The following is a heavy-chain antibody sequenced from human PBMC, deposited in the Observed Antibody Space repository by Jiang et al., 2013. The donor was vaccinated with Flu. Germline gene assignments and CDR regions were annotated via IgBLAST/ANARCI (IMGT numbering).Heavy chain of an antibody. Sequence: VQLVESGAEVKKPGASVKVSCKASGYTFTGYYMHWVRQAPGQGLEWMGRINPNSGGTNYAQKFQGRVTMTRDTSISTAYMELSRLRSDDTAVYYCARDQDVVVPAAIYYYYGMDVWGQGTTVTVS. CDR1: GYTFTGYY. J-gene: IGHJ6*02. D-gene: IGHD2-2*01. CDR3: ARDQDVVVPAAIYYYYGMDV. CDR2: INPNSGGT. V-gene: IGHV1-2*06.